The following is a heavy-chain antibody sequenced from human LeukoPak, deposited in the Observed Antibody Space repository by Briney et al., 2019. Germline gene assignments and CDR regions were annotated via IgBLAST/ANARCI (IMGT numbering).Heavy chain of an antibody. CDR1: GLSVSSTGMR. D-gene: IGHD3-22*01. Sequence: SGPTLVNPTQTLTLTCTFSGLSVSSTGMRVSWIRQPPGKALEWLARIDWDDDKFYSKSLKTRLTISKDTSKNQVVLTMTNMAPVDTATYYCARMTHYYDSSGTDKAFDIWGQGTMVTVSS. V-gene: IGHV2-70*04. J-gene: IGHJ3*02. CDR2: IDWDDDK. CDR3: ARMTHYYDSSGTDKAFDI.